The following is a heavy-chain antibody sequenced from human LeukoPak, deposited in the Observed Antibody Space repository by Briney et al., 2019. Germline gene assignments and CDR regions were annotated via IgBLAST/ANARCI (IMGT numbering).Heavy chain of an antibody. CDR1: GGTFSSYA. CDR3: ARYGVPITIFGAVIRYNWFDP. D-gene: IGHD3-3*01. J-gene: IGHJ5*02. Sequence: SVKVSCKASGGTFSSYAISWVRQAPGQGLEWMGGIIPIFGTANYAQKFQGRVTITTDESTSTAYMELSSLRSEDTAVYYCARYGVPITIFGAVIRYNWFDPWGQGTLVTVSS. V-gene: IGHV1-69*05. CDR2: IIPIFGTA.